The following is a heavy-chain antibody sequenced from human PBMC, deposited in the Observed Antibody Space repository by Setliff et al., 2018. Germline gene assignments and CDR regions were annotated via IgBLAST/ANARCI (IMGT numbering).Heavy chain of an antibody. CDR2: IGDSGNSA. D-gene: IGHD3-3*01. V-gene: IGHV3-23*01. CDR3: ARGGDIITIFGVITPDYYYYMDV. CDR1: GFTFSSYA. Sequence: GGSLRLSCTASGFTFSSYAMSWVRQAPGKGLEWVSSIGDSGNSAYYADSVKGRFTISRDNSKNTVYVQMNSLRAEDTAVYYCARGGDIITIFGVITPDYYYYMDVWGTGTTVTVSS. J-gene: IGHJ6*03.